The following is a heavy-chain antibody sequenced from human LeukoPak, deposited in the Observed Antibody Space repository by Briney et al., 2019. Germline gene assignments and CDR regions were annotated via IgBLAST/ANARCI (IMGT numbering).Heavy chain of an antibody. CDR1: GYTFTGYY. CDR3: VRDEPSGYDDDWSGDY. V-gene: IGHV1-2*02. Sequence: EASVKVSCKASGYTFTGYYIHWVRQAPGQGLEWMGWINPNTGDTNFAQKFQGRVTLTRDMSISTAHMVLNRLRFDDTATYYCVRDEPSGYDDDWSGDYWGQGTLVTVSS. CDR2: INPNTGDT. D-gene: IGHD5-12*01. J-gene: IGHJ4*02.